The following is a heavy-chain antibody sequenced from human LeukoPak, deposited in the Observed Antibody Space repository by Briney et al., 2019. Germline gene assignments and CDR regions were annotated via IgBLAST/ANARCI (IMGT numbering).Heavy chain of an antibody. CDR2: IKEDGSER. J-gene: IGHJ6*02. V-gene: IGHV3-7*03. CDR1: GFAFSDSW. D-gene: IGHD4-17*01. CDR3: ARDGDYVDYYGMDV. Sequence: QTGGSLRLACAASGFAFSDSWMTWIRQAPGKGLEWVASIKEDGSERQYVDSVKGRFSISRDNTKGSLFLQLNSLRAEDTAVYSCARDGDYVDYYGMDVWGQGTTVTVSS.